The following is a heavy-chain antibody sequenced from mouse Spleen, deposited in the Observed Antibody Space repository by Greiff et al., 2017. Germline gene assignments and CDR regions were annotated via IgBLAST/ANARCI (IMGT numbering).Heavy chain of an antibody. Sequence: VKLMESGPELVKPGASVKISCKASGYSFTSYYIHWVKQRPGQGLEWIGWIYPGSGNTKYNEKFKGKATLTADTSSSTAYMQLSSLTSEDSAVYYCARDWDEDAMDYWGQGTSVTVSS. CDR1: GYSFTSYY. CDR2: IYPGSGNT. CDR3: ARDWDEDAMDY. D-gene: IGHD4-1*01. V-gene: IGHV1-66*01. J-gene: IGHJ4*01.